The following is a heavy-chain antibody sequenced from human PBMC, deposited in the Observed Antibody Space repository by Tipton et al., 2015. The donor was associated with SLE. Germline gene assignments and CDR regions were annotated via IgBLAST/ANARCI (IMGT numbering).Heavy chain of an antibody. CDR1: GGSIRSSRHF. V-gene: IGHV4-39*07. CDR3: ARVSRGYSGYEWAGLFDY. CDR2: LYYSGNT. D-gene: IGHD5-12*01. Sequence: TLSLTCTVSGGSIRSSRHFWGWIRQPPGKGLEWIGVLYYSGNTYYNPSLKSPVTLSIDTSKNQFSVKLTSVTAADTAVYHCARVSRGYSGYEWAGLFDYWGQGALVTVSS. J-gene: IGHJ4*02.